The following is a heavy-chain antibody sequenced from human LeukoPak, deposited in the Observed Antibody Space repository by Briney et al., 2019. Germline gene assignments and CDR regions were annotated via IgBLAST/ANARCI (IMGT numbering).Heavy chain of an antibody. CDR2: IYYSGST. CDR3: ARDRQGLDAFDI. CDR1: GYSISSAYY. Sequence: SETLSLTCTVSGYSISSAYYWGWIRQPPGKGLEWIGYIYYSGSTNYNPSLKSRVTISVDTSKNQFSLKLSSVTAADTAVYYCARDRQGLDAFDIWGQGTMVTVSS. J-gene: IGHJ3*02. D-gene: IGHD3-22*01. V-gene: IGHV4-38-2*02.